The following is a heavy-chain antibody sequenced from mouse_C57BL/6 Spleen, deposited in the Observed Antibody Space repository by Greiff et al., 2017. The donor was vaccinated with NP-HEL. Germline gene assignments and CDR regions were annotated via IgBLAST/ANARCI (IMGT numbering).Heavy chain of an antibody. J-gene: IGHJ2*01. CDR3: ARDYYAKPGFDY. D-gene: IGHD1-1*01. CDR1: GYSITSGYY. V-gene: IGHV3-6*01. Sequence: EVQLQESGPGLVKPSQSLSLTCSVTGYSITSGYYWNWIRQFPGNKLEWMGYISYDGSNNYNPSLKNRISITRDTSTNQFFLKLNSVTTEDTATYYCARDYYAKPGFDYWGQGTTLTVSS. CDR2: ISYDGSN.